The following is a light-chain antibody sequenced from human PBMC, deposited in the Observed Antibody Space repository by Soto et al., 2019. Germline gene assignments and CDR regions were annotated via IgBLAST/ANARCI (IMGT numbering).Light chain of an antibody. CDR1: QSVSSSF. Sequence: EIVLTQSPGTLSLSPGERAIVSCRASQSVSSSFLAWYQQKPGQAPRLLIYGASTRATDIPDRFRGSGSGTDFIFTISRLEPEDFAVYYCQQYGSSPLTFGGGTKVEIK. J-gene: IGKJ4*02. CDR2: GAS. CDR3: QQYGSSPLT. V-gene: IGKV3-20*01.